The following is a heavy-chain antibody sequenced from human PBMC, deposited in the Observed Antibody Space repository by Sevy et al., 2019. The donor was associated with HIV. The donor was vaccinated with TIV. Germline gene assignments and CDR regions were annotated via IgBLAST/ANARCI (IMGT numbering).Heavy chain of an antibody. CDR2: IIPIFGTA. CDR1: GGTFSSYA. CDR3: ARGGPIAAAAFDWFDP. Sequence: ASVKVSCKASGGTFSSYAISWVRQAPGQGLEWMGGIIPIFGTANYAQKFQGRVTTTADESTSTAYMELSGLRSEDTAVYYCARGGPIAAAAFDWFDPWGQGTLVTVSS. J-gene: IGHJ5*02. D-gene: IGHD6-13*01. V-gene: IGHV1-69*13.